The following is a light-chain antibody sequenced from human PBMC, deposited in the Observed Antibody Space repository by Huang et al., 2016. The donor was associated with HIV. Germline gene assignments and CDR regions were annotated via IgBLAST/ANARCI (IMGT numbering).Light chain of an antibody. V-gene: IGKV3-15*01. CDR1: QSVSSN. J-gene: IGKJ2*01. CDR2: GAS. CDR3: QQYHNWPT. Sequence: EMVMTQSPVTLSVSPGERATLSCRASQSVSSNLAWYQQKPGQAPRLLIYGASTRATVIPARFSGSGSGTEFTLTIGSLQSEDFAIYYCQQYHNWPTFGQGTKLESK.